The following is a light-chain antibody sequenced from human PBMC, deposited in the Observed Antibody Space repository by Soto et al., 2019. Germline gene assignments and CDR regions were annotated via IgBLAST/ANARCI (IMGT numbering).Light chain of an antibody. CDR3: QQYESYSPLT. J-gene: IGKJ4*01. Sequence: DIQMTQSPSSLSASVGDRVTMTCRASQSIRSWLAWYQQKPGKAPKLLIYDASSLESGVPSRFSGRRSGTELTLTISSLQPDDFGTYYCQQYESYSPLTFGGGTKVDIK. CDR1: QSIRSW. CDR2: DAS. V-gene: IGKV1-5*01.